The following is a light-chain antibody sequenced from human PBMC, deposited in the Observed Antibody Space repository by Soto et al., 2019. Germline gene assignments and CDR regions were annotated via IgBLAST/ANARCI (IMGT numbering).Light chain of an antibody. CDR2: AAS. V-gene: IGKV3-20*01. CDR1: QSISSTY. CDR3: QQYFGSLYT. J-gene: IGKJ2*01. Sequence: SVLTQSPGTLSLSPGEGATLSCRTSQSISSTYLAWYQQRPGQAPRLLIYAASSRATGIPDRFSGSGSGTDFTLTISRLEPEDVAVYYCQQYFGSLYTFGQGTKLEIK.